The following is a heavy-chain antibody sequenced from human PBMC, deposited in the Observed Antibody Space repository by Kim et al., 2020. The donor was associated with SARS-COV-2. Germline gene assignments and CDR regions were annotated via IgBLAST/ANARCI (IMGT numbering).Heavy chain of an antibody. J-gene: IGHJ6*01. CDR1: GFTFTSSS. D-gene: IGHD5-12*01. Sequence: SVKVSCKASGFTFTSSSVQWVRQARGQRLEWIGRIVVGSGNTNYAQKFQERVTITRDMPTSTAYMELSSLRSEDTAAYHCAAEPLHSGHVPYYHGMDVW. CDR3: AAEPLHSGHVPYYHGMDV. V-gene: IGHV1-58*01. CDR2: IVVGSGNT.